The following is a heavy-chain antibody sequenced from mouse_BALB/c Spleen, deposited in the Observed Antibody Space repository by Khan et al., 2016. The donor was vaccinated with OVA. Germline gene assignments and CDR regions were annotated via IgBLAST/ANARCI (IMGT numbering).Heavy chain of an antibody. CDR2: INTYTGEP. CDR3: ARAPYCSNVIAY. Sequence: QIQLVQSGPELKKPGETVKISCKASGYTFTNYGMNWMKQAPGKGLKWMGWINTYTGEPTYADDFKGRFAFSLETSASTAYLQINNLKNEDTDTYVYARAPYCSNVIAYWGQGTSVTVSS. J-gene: IGHJ4*01. V-gene: IGHV9-3-1*01. D-gene: IGHD2-10*01. CDR1: GYTFTNYG.